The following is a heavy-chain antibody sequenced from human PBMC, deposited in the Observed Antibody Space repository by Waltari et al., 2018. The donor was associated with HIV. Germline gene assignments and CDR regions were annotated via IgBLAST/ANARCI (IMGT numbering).Heavy chain of an antibody. Sequence: QVQLQESGPGLVKPSETLSLTCGVSGVSVSSGDFYWSWVRQPPGKGLEWIGYIYYSGRSNYNPSLKSRVTMSVDMSKNQFALKVRTVTAADTAVYYCARLSGGSIPLDYWGPGTLVTVSS. CDR2: IYYSGRS. J-gene: IGHJ4*02. V-gene: IGHV4-61*08. CDR3: ARLSGGSIPLDY. D-gene: IGHD2-2*02. CDR1: GVSVSSGDFY.